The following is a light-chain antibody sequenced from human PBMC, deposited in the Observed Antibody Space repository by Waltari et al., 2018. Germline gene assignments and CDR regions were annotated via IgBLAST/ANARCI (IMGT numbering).Light chain of an antibody. V-gene: IGKV1-33*01. CDR1: RDINNY. CDR2: DAS. Sequence: DIQMTPSPSSLSASVGDRVTITCQASRDINNYLNWYQQKPGKAPKLLIYDASTLETGVPSRFSGSGSGTDFVFTISRLQPEDIATYYCQHYDDVPPWTFGQGTRVDFK. J-gene: IGKJ1*01. CDR3: QHYDDVPPWT.